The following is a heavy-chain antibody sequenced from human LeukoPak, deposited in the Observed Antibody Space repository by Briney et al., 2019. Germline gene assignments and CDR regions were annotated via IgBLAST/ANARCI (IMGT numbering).Heavy chain of an antibody. CDR1: GFSPGDHA. Sequence: PGRSLRLSCTTCGFSPGDHAMSWVRQAPGKGLEWVGFIRSNAYRGTTEYAASVKGRFTISRDDSKSVVYLQMNGLKSGDTAVYYCARGSAGYYYDSRYIWGQGTMVTVSS. CDR3: ARGSAGYYYDSRYI. V-gene: IGHV3-49*04. CDR2: IRSNAYRGTT. D-gene: IGHD3-22*01. J-gene: IGHJ3*02.